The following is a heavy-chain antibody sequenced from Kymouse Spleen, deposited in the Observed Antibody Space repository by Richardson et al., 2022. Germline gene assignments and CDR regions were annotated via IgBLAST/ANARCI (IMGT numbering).Heavy chain of an antibody. V-gene: IGHV4-34*01. CDR3: ARTGVSLFDY. J-gene: IGHJ4*02. CDR2: INHSGST. CDR1: GGSFSGYY. D-gene: IGHD5-18,IGHD3-10*01,IGHD3-16*02. Sequence: QVQLQQWGAGLLKPSETLSLTCAVYGGSFSGYYWSWIRQPPGKGLEWIGEINHSGSTNYNPSLKSRVTISVDTSKNQFSLKLSSVTAADTAVYYCARTGVSLFDYWGQGTLVTVSS.